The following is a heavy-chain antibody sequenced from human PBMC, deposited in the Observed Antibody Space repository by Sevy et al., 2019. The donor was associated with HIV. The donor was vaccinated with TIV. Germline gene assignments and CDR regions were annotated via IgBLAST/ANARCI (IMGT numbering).Heavy chain of an antibody. CDR1: GFTFNSYA. J-gene: IGHJ4*02. CDR3: AKDFLSPNYYGTQFDF. D-gene: IGHD3-10*01. CDR2: RSTGGGFT. Sequence: GGSLRLSCATSGFTFNSYAMSWVRLAPGKGLEWVSRRSTGGGFTDYADSVKGRFSISRDNFNNTLFLQMNSLRADDTAMYYCAKDFLSPNYYGTQFDFWGQGTVVTVSS. V-gene: IGHV3-23*01.